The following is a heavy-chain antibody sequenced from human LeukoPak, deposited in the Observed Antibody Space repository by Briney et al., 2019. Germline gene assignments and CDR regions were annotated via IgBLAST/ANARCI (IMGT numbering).Heavy chain of an antibody. CDR2: ISYDGSNK. CDR1: GFTFSSYA. Sequence: GRSLRLSCAASGFTFSSYAMHWVRQAPGKGLEWVAVISYDGSNKYYADSVKGRFTISRDNSKNTLYLQMNSLRAEDTAVYYCARDSSQWELWGYFDYWGQGTLVTVSS. J-gene: IGHJ4*02. V-gene: IGHV3-30*04. CDR3: ARDSSQWELWGYFDY. D-gene: IGHD1-26*01.